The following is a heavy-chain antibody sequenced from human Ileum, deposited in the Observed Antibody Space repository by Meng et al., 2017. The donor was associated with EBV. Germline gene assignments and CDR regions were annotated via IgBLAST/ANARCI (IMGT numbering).Heavy chain of an antibody. CDR1: GCSRRCSHSF. CDR3: AGDPHSGSPH. V-gene: IGHV4-61*01. D-gene: IGHD1-26*01. Sequence: QVYPHVSGSGLAEPSEPLALTCTVSGCSRRCSHSFWTWILQPPGKGLEWMGYISYSGSTIHSHPLESRVTISVDTSKNRFSLKLSSVTAADTAVYYCAGDPHSGSPHWGQGTLVTVSS. CDR2: ISYSGST. J-gene: IGHJ4*02.